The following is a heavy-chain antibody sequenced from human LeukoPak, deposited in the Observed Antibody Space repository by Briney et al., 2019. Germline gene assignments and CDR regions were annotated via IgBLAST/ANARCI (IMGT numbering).Heavy chain of an antibody. D-gene: IGHD6-13*01. Sequence: SETLSLTCTVSGGSISSGSYYWSWIRQPAGKGLEWIGRIYTSGSTNYNPSLKNRVTISVDTSKNQFSLKLSSVTAADTAVYYCARDKLVAAGTFSEYNWFDPWGQGTLVTVSS. J-gene: IGHJ5*02. V-gene: IGHV4-61*02. CDR1: GGSISSGSYY. CDR2: IYTSGST. CDR3: ARDKLVAAGTFSEYNWFDP.